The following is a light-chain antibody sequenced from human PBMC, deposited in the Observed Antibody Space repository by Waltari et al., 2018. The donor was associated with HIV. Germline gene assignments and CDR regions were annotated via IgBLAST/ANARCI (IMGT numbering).Light chain of an antibody. V-gene: IGLV3-1*01. J-gene: IGLJ3*02. CDR2: QDT. CDR1: KLGNKY. CDR3: YSTDNSGHHRV. Sequence: SYDLTQPPSVSVSPGQTASITCSGDKLGNKYACWYQQKPGQSPVLVIYQDTKRPSGIPERFSGSHSGNTATLTISGAQVEDEADYYCYSTDNSGHHRVFGTGTKLTVL.